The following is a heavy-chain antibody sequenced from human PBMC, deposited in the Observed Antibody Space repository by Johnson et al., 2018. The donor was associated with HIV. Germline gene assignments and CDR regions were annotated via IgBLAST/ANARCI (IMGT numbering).Heavy chain of an antibody. V-gene: IGHV3-66*02. Sequence: VQLVESGGGLVKPGGSLRLSCAASGFTFSSYDMHWVRQATGKGLEWVSVIYSGGSTYYADSVKGRFTISRDNSKNTLYLQMNSLRAEDTAVYYCARVSSSSSFDAFDIWGQGTMVTVSS. J-gene: IGHJ3*02. D-gene: IGHD6-6*01. CDR2: IYSGGST. CDR1: GFTFSSYD. CDR3: ARVSSSSSFDAFDI.